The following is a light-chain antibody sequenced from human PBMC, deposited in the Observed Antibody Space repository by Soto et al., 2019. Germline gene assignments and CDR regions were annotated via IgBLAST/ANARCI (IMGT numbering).Light chain of an antibody. CDR1: QSLVNSDDGNTY. Sequence: DIMMTQTPLSLPVTPGEPASISCRSSQSLVNSDDGNTYLDWYLQKPGQSPQLLIYTLSNRASGVPDRFSDSGSVTDFTLSISRVEPGDVGIYYCMQRLEIPYTFGQGTKLEI. J-gene: IGKJ2*01. V-gene: IGKV2-40*01. CDR3: MQRLEIPYT. CDR2: TLS.